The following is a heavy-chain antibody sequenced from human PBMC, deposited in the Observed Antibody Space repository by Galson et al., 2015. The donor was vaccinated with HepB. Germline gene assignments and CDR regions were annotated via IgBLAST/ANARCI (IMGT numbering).Heavy chain of an antibody. CDR3: AKAGDPGGGSGSYYDAFDI. J-gene: IGHJ3*02. V-gene: IGHV3-23*01. CDR1: GFTFSSYA. CDR2: ISGSGGST. D-gene: IGHD3-10*01. Sequence: SLRLSCAASGFTFSSYAMSWVRQAPGKGLEWVSAISGSGGSTYYADSVKGRFTISRDNSKNTLYLQMNSLRAEDTAVYYCAKAGDPGGGSGSYYDAFDIWGQGTMVTVSS.